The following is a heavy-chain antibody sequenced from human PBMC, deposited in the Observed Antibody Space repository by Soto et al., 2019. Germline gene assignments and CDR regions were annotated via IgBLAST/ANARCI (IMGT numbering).Heavy chain of an antibody. J-gene: IGHJ5*02. V-gene: IGHV1-46*01. CDR1: GYSFTSHY. D-gene: IGHD2-2*01. Sequence: QVQLVQSGAEVKKPGASVKISCKASGYSFTSHYMHWVRQAPGQGLEWMGIINPSGGSASYAQKFQGRVTMTRDTSTSTVYMERSSLRSEDTAVYYCARDRIPATTLGRFDPWGQGTLVTVSS. CDR3: ARDRIPATTLGRFDP. CDR2: INPSGGSA.